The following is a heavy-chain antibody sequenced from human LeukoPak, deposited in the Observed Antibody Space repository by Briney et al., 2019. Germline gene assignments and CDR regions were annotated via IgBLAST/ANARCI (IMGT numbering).Heavy chain of an antibody. CDR2: ISYDGSNK. CDR1: GFTFSSYG. Sequence: GGSLRLSCAASGFTFSSYGMHWVRQAPGKGLEWVAVISYDGSNKYYADSVKGRFTISRDNSKNALYLQMNSLRAEDTAVYYCAKDTGYESSGYPLRYYYYGMDVWGQGTTVTVSS. D-gene: IGHD3-22*01. J-gene: IGHJ6*02. V-gene: IGHV3-30*18. CDR3: AKDTGYESSGYPLRYYYYGMDV.